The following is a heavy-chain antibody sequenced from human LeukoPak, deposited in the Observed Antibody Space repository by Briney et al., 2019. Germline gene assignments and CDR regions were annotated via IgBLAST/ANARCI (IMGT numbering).Heavy chain of an antibody. J-gene: IGHJ4*02. CDR2: ISSSSSYI. V-gene: IGHV3-21*01. CDR1: GFTFSNFA. D-gene: IGHD6-13*01. CDR3: ARDLVTAAAGKVFDY. Sequence: PGGSLRLSCAASGFTFSNFAMSWVRQAPGKGLEWVSSISSSSSYIYYADSVKGQFTISRDNAKNSLYLQMNSLRAEDTAVYYCARDLVTAAAGKVFDYWGQGTLVTVSS.